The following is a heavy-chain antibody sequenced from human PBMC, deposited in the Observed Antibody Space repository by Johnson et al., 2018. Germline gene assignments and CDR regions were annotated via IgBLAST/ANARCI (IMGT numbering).Heavy chain of an antibody. V-gene: IGHV3-48*01. Sequence: VRLVQAGGGLVQQGGSLRLSCAASGLFFNTSNMNWVRQAPGKGREWVAYIKSRCDIIYYADSVRGRFTVSRDNAKNSLYLQMNSLRVEDTALYYGASLCGLWCSPDSWGQGTLVTISS. CDR3: ASLCGLWCSPDS. CDR2: IKSRCDII. CDR1: GLFFNTSN. J-gene: IGHJ4*02. D-gene: IGHD4/OR15-4a*01.